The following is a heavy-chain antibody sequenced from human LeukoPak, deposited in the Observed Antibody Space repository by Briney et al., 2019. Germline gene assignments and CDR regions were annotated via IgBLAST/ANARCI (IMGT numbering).Heavy chain of an antibody. CDR2: IYYSGST. V-gene: IGHV4-31*03. CDR1: GGSISSGGYY. Sequence: SETLSLTCTVSGGSISSGGYYWSWIRQHPGKGLEWIGYIYYSGSTYYNPSLKSRVTISVDTSKNQFSLKLSSVTAADTAVYYCATLRGETDAFDIWGQGTMVTVSS. D-gene: IGHD3-10*01. CDR3: ATLRGETDAFDI. J-gene: IGHJ3*02.